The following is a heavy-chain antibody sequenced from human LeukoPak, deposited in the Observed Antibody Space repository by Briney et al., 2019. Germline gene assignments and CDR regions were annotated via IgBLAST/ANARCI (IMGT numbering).Heavy chain of an antibody. CDR3: ARDADYGGLVQY. D-gene: IGHD4-23*01. Sequence: GGSLRLSCAASQFTFSSYSMNWVRQAPGKGLEWVSSISSSSSYIYYADSVKGRFTISRDNAKNSLYLQMNSLRAEDTAVYYCARDADYGGLVQYWGQGTLVTVSS. CDR1: QFTFSSYS. V-gene: IGHV3-21*01. J-gene: IGHJ4*02. CDR2: ISSSSSYI.